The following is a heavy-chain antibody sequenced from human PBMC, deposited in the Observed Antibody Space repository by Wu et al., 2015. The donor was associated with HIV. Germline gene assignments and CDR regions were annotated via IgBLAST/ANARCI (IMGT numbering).Heavy chain of an antibody. CDR1: GYTFTAFY. D-gene: IGHD3-3*01. Sequence: QVQLVQSGAEVKKPGASVKVSCKASGYTFTAFYVHWVRQAPGQGLEWMGRINANSGETKFSQKFQGRVIMARDTSISTAYMEVRSLRSDDTAIYYCARSRFERDVIYGVTTNYYYYNMDVWGKGTTVTVSS. CDR2: INANSGET. CDR3: ARSRFERDVIYGVTTNYYYYNMDV. V-gene: IGHV1-2*06. J-gene: IGHJ6*03.